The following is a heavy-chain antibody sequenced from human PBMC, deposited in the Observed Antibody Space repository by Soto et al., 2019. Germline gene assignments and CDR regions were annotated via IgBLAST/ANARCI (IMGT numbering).Heavy chain of an antibody. Sequence: QVQLVESGGGVVQPGRSLRLSCADSGFTFTDYGMHWVRQAPGKGLEWVAVISYDGSNKNYADSVKGRFTISRDNSKNTLYLQMNSLRAEDTAVYYCAKDTYYHDSSGYYVFDYWGQGTLVTAS. J-gene: IGHJ4*02. CDR3: AKDTYYHDSSGYYVFDY. D-gene: IGHD3-22*01. V-gene: IGHV3-30*18. CDR1: GFTFTDYG. CDR2: ISYDGSNK.